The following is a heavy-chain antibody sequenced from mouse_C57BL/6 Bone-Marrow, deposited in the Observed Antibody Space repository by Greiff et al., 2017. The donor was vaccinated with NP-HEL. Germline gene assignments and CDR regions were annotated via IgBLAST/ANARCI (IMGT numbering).Heavy chain of an antibody. V-gene: IGHV3-6*01. Sequence: DVKLQESGPGLVKPSQSLSLTCSVTGYSITSGYYWNWIRQFPGNKLEWMGYISYDGSNNYNPSLKNRISITRDTSKNQFFLKLNSVTTEDTATYYCAGLWLRRGFAYWGQGTLVTVSA. CDR3: AGLWLRRGFAY. CDR1: GYSITSGYY. CDR2: ISYDGSN. J-gene: IGHJ3*01. D-gene: IGHD2-2*01.